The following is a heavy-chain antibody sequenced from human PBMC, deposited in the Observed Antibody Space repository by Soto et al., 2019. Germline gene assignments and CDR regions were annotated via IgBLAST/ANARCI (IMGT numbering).Heavy chain of an antibody. CDR1: GFTFSSYA. CDR3: AKAREYYDILTGYSWAEYFQH. V-gene: IGHV3-23*01. J-gene: IGHJ1*01. CDR2: ISGSGGST. D-gene: IGHD3-9*01. Sequence: GGSLRLCCAASGFTFSSYAMSWVRQAPGKGLEWVSAISGSGGSTYYADSVKGRFTISRDNSKNTLYLQMNSLRAEDTAVYYCAKAREYYDILTGYSWAEYFQHWGQGTLVTVSS.